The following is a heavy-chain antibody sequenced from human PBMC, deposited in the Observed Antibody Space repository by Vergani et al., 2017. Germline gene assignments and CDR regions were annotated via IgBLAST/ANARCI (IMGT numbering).Heavy chain of an antibody. Sequence: QLQLQESGPGLVKPSETLSLTCTVSGGSISSSSYYWGWIRQPPGKGLEWIGSIYYSGSTYYNPSLKSRVTISVDTSKNQFSLKLSSVTAADTAVYYCARTRGGDRNYAPFRFDYWGQGTLVTVSS. CDR3: ARTRGGDRNYAPFRFDY. V-gene: IGHV4-39*01. D-gene: IGHD4-17*01. J-gene: IGHJ4*02. CDR1: GGSISSSSYY. CDR2: IYYSGST.